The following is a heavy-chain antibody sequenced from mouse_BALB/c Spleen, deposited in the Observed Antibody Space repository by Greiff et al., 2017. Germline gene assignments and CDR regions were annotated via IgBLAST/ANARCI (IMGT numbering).Heavy chain of an antibody. J-gene: IGHJ3*01. CDR2: INSNGGST. CDR3: ARDQLGRFAY. Sequence: VQLKESGGGLVQPGGSLKLSCAASGFTFSSYGMSWVRQTPDKRLELVATINSNGGSTYYPDSVKGRFTISRDNAKNTLYLQMSSLKSEDTAMYYCARDQLGRFAYWGQGTLVTVSA. D-gene: IGHD4-1*02. V-gene: IGHV5-6-3*01. CDR1: GFTFSSYG.